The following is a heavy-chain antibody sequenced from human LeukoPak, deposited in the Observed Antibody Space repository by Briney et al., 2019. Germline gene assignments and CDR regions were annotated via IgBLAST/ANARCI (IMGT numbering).Heavy chain of an antibody. V-gene: IGHV1-69*05. J-gene: IGHJ4*02. CDR1: GGSFSNYA. CDR2: IIPILGSA. CDR3: ARGERAIPIYY. D-gene: IGHD3-10*01. Sequence: SVKVPCKASGGSFSNYAISLVRQAPGQGLEWMGGIIPILGSATYAQHFQGRVTITMDESTTTAYMELSSLRPGDTAVFYCARGERAIPIYYWGQGTLVTVSS.